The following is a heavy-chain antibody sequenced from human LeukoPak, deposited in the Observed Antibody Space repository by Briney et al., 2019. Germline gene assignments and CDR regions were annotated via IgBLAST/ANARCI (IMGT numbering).Heavy chain of an antibody. Sequence: PGRSLRLSCAASGFTFSSYGMHWVRQAPGKGLEWVAVIWYDGSNKYYTDSVKGRFTISRDNSKNTLYLQMNSLRAEDTAVYYCARGGRFLENWGQGTLVTVSS. J-gene: IGHJ4*02. CDR1: GFTFSSYG. CDR3: ARGGRFLEN. V-gene: IGHV3-33*01. D-gene: IGHD3-3*01. CDR2: IWYDGSNK.